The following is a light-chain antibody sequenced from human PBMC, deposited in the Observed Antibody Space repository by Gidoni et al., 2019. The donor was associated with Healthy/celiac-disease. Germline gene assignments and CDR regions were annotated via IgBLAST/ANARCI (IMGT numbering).Light chain of an antibody. CDR2: DAS. CDR3: QQRSNWPWT. CDR1: QSASSY. Sequence: EIVFTQYPATLSLSPGERATLSCRASQSASSYLAWYQQKPGQAPRLLIYDASNRATGIPARFSGSGSGTDFTLTISSLEPEDFAVYYCQQRSNWPWTFGQGTKVEIK. V-gene: IGKV3-11*01. J-gene: IGKJ1*01.